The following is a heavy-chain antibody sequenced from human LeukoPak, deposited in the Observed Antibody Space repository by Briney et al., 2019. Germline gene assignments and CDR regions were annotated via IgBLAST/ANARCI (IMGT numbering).Heavy chain of an antibody. CDR2: INPNSGGT. CDR1: GYTFTSYA. V-gene: IGHV1-2*02. Sequence: GASVKVSCKASGYTFTSYAMHWVRQAPGQGLEWMGWINPNSGGTNYAQKFQGRVTMTRDTSISIAYMELSRLRSDDTAVYYCARARWLRFVVIGYWGQGTLVTVSS. J-gene: IGHJ4*02. CDR3: ARARWLRFVVIGY. D-gene: IGHD5-12*01.